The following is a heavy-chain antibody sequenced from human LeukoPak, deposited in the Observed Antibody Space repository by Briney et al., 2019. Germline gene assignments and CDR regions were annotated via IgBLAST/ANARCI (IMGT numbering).Heavy chain of an antibody. CDR1: GYTFSNYG. CDR3: ARDGYYDSSGYYLGTFDI. Sequence: ASVKVSCKASGYTFSNYGVSWARQAPGQGLEWMGWISAHNSNTNYVQKFQGRVTMTTDTSTTTAYMELRSLRSDDTAVYYCARDGYYDSSGYYLGTFDIWGQGTMVTVSS. CDR2: ISAHNSNT. V-gene: IGHV1-18*01. J-gene: IGHJ3*02. D-gene: IGHD3-22*01.